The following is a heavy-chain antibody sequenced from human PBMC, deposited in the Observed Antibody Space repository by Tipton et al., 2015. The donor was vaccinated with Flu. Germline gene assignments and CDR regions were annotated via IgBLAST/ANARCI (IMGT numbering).Heavy chain of an antibody. V-gene: IGHV1-18*01. J-gene: IGHJ4*02. Sequence: QLVQSGTELKKPGASVKVSCKASGYTFETYGISWVRQAPGQGLEWMGWISAYTDNRNYAQRFQGRITMTADTSTSTAFMELRSLRFDDTAVYYRARDMPQGIVVIPPAKRFDFWGQGTLVTVSS. CDR3: ARDMPQGIVVIPPAKRFDF. D-gene: IGHD2-2*01. CDR2: ISAYTDNR. CDR1: GYTFETYG.